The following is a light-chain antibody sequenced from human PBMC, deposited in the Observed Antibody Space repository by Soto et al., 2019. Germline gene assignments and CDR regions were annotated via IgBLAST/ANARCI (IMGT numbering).Light chain of an antibody. J-gene: IGLJ1*01. Sequence: SVLTQPASVSGSPGQSITISCTGTSSDIGGYYYVSWYQHHPGKAPKLIIYQVTNRPSGVSHRFSGSKSGNTASLTISGLQAEDEADYFCSSYSISTAYLFGTGTKVTVL. V-gene: IGLV2-14*01. CDR2: QVT. CDR1: SSDIGGYYY. CDR3: SSYSISTAYL.